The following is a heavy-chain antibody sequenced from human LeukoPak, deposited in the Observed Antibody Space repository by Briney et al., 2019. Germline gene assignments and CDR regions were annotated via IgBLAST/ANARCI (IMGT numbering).Heavy chain of an antibody. CDR3: ARELDITQGLNWFDP. Sequence: SQTLSLTCAISGDSVSSNSAAWNWIRQSPSRGLEWLGRTYYRSKWYNDYAVSVKSRITINPDTPKNQFSLQLNSATPEDTAVYYCARELDITQGLNWFDPWGQGTLVTVSS. CDR2: TYYRSKWYN. CDR1: GDSVSSNSAA. J-gene: IGHJ5*02. D-gene: IGHD2-2*03. V-gene: IGHV6-1*01.